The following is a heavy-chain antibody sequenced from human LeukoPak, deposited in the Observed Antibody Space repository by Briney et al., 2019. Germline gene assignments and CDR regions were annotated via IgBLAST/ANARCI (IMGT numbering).Heavy chain of an antibody. J-gene: IGHJ4*02. V-gene: IGHV4-30-2*01. Sequence: PSETLSLTCAVSGGSISSGGYSWSWLRQPPGKGLEWIGYIYHSGSTYYNPSLKSRVTISVDRSKNQFSLKLSSVTAADTAVHYCARGVPYYYDSSGYYYDYWGQGTLVTVSS. D-gene: IGHD3-22*01. CDR1: GGSISSGGYS. CDR2: IYHSGST. CDR3: ARGVPYYYDSSGYYYDY.